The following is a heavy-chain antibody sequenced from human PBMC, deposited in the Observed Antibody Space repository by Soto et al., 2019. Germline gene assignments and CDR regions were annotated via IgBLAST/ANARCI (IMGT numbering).Heavy chain of an antibody. CDR2: VNPSGGST. Sequence: ASVKVSCKASGYIFTAYSMHWVRQAPGQGLEWMGVVNPSGGSTNYAQKFQGRITMTRDTSTSTAYTDLSSLTSEDTAVYYCAREENCSDGICYSEYFQRWGQGTLVTVSS. D-gene: IGHD2-15*01. CDR3: AREENCSDGICYSEYFQR. V-gene: IGHV1-46*01. CDR1: GYIFTAYS. J-gene: IGHJ1*01.